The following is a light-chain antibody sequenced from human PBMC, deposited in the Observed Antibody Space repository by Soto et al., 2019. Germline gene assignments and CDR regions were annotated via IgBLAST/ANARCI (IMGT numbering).Light chain of an antibody. CDR3: QQYSKWPPT. CDR1: QSVGSN. J-gene: IGKJ1*01. V-gene: IGKV3-15*01. CDR2: GAS. Sequence: KMITQSPAPLSVSPGEGATPSCRASQSVGSNLAWHQLRPGQAPRLLIYGASTRATGIPARFSGSGSGTEFSLTISSLQSEDFAVYYCQQYSKWPPTFGQGTKVDIK.